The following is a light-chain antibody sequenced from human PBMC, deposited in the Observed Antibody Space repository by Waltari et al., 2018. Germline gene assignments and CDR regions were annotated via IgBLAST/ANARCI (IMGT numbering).Light chain of an antibody. CDR3: ASKTNNAAVL. CDR2: DVH. Sequence: QSALTQPASVSGSPGQSITISCTGPSNDVGSYACLPWSQHLPGKVPQLLIYDVHNRPSGASDRFSGSKSGNTASLTISGLQAGDEADYYCASKTNNAAVLFGGGTKVTVL. J-gene: IGLJ3*02. CDR1: SNDVGSYAC. V-gene: IGLV2-14*03.